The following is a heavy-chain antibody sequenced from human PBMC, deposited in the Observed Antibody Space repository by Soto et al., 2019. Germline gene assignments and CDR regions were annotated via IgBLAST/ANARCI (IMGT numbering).Heavy chain of an antibody. D-gene: IGHD2-21*01. Sequence: ASVKVSCTTSGYPFTSYGINWVRQAPGQGPEWMGWISAYDDKTIYSQKFQGRVTLTADTSTTTAYMELRGLRFDDTAVYYCARDRLIAVPAPLDYWGQGTLVTVSS. CDR1: GYPFTSYG. CDR2: ISAYDDKT. J-gene: IGHJ4*02. CDR3: ARDRLIAVPAPLDY. V-gene: IGHV1-18*01.